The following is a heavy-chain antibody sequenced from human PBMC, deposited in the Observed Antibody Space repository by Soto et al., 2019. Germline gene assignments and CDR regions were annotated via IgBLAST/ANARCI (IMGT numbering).Heavy chain of an antibody. CDR3: VRGPSHGAFDI. Sequence: QVHLVQSGGGVVQPGTSLRLSCAASGFNFNIYYMHWIRQAPGKGLEWVSDISHDGRIQHCADSVQGRFTLSRDNSKNTVSLQMNSLRIEDTAEYYCVRGPSHGAFDIWGQGTMVTVSS. CDR2: ISHDGRIQ. J-gene: IGHJ3*02. V-gene: IGHV3-30*04. CDR1: GFNFNIYY.